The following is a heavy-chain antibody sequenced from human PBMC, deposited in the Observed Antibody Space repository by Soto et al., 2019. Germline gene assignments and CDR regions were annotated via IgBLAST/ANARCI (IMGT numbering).Heavy chain of an antibody. V-gene: IGHV4-30-2*01. J-gene: IGHJ4*02. CDR3: GANRDMSDY. CDR2: IYHSGST. CDR1: GGSISSGGYS. Sequence: SETLSLTCAVSGGSISSGGYSWSWIRQPPGKGLEWIGYIYHSGSTYYNPSLKSRVTISVDRSKNQFSLKLSSVTAADTAVYYCGANRDMSDYWGQGTLVTVSS. D-gene: IGHD3-9*01.